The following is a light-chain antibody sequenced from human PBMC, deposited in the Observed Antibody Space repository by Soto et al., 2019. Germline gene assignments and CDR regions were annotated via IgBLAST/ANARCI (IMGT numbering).Light chain of an antibody. J-gene: IGKJ1*01. CDR1: QSISSW. V-gene: IGKV1-5*01. CDR3: QQYNSIRRT. CDR2: DAS. Sequence: DIQMTQSPSTLSASVGDRVTITCRASQSISSWLAWYQQKPGKAPKLLIYDASSLESGVPSRFSGSGSGTEFTLTISSLQPDDFATYYCQQYNSIRRTFGQGTKVEI.